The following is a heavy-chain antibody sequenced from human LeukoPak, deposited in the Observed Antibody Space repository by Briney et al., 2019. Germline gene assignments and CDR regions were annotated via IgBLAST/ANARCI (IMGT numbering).Heavy chain of an antibody. D-gene: IGHD4-17*01. CDR1: GFTFSSYS. Sequence: GGSLRLSCAASGFTFSSYSMHWVRQAPGKGLEWVSSISSSSSYITYADSVKGRFTISRDNAKNSLYLQMNSLRAEDTAVYYCARDSRTVSDAFDIWGQGTMVTVSS. CDR2: ISSSSSYI. V-gene: IGHV3-21*01. J-gene: IGHJ3*02. CDR3: ARDSRTVSDAFDI.